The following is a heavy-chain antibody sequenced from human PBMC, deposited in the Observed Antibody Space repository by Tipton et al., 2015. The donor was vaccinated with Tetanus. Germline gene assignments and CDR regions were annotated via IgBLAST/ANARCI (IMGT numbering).Heavy chain of an antibody. CDR2: ISSSGKTV. Sequence: SLRLSCVASGFTFSDHYMSWIRQAPGKGLEWVSYISSSGKTVHYADAVKGRFTISRDSAKNSLYLQMNSLRADDTAVYYCARGTGDYWGQGTLVTVSS. J-gene: IGHJ4*02. CDR1: GFTFSDHY. D-gene: IGHD1-14*01. V-gene: IGHV3-11*01. CDR3: ARGTGDY.